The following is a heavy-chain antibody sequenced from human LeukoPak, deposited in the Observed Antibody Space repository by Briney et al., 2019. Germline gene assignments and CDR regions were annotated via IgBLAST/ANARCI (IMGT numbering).Heavy chain of an antibody. D-gene: IGHD4-17*01. J-gene: IGHJ4*02. V-gene: IGHV3-74*01. Sequence: GGSLRLSCAASGFTFSSYWMHWVRQAPGKGLMWVSRINSDGSSTTYADSVKGRFTISRDNTKNTLYLQMDSLRAEDTAVYYCARDINGDYSYWGLGTLVTVSS. CDR3: ARDINGDYSY. CDR2: INSDGSST. CDR1: GFTFSSYW.